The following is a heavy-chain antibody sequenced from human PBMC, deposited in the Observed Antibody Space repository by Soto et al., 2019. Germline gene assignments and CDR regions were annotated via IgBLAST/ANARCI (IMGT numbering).Heavy chain of an antibody. CDR2: ISAYNGNT. V-gene: IGHV1-18*01. Sequence: GASVKVSCKASGYTFTSYDINWVRQATGQGLEWMGWISAYNGNTNYAQKLQGRVTMTTDTSTSTAYMELRSLRSDDTAVYYCARDSVVHCTNGVCYTSPRFDYWGQGTLVTSPQ. CDR1: GYTFTSYD. CDR3: ARDSVVHCTNGVCYTSPRFDY. D-gene: IGHD2-8*01. J-gene: IGHJ4*02.